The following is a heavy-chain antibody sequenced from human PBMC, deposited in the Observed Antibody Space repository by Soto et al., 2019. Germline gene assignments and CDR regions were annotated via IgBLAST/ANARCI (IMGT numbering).Heavy chain of an antibody. Sequence: GGSLRLSCAASGFTFSAYGMHWVRQAPGKGLEWVAVLSYDGNNKKYADSMKGRFTISRDNSKNTLYLQMNSLRVEDTAVYYCAKGGEGMATNFDYWGQGTLVTVSS. CDR2: LSYDGNNK. CDR3: AKGGEGMATNFDY. CDR1: GFTFSAYG. J-gene: IGHJ4*02. V-gene: IGHV3-30*18. D-gene: IGHD5-12*01.